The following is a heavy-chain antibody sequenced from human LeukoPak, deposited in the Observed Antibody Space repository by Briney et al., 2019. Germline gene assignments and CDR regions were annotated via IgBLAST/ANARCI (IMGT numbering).Heavy chain of an antibody. Sequence: SETLSLTCTVSGGSISSSNYYWGWIRQPPGKGLEWIGSIFYSGTTYYDPSLKSRVTISVDTSKNQFSLKLSSVTAADTAVYYSARDWELRIWGQGTMVTVSS. D-gene: IGHD1-26*01. CDR3: ARDWELRI. J-gene: IGHJ3*02. CDR2: IFYSGTT. V-gene: IGHV4-39*07. CDR1: GGSISSSNYY.